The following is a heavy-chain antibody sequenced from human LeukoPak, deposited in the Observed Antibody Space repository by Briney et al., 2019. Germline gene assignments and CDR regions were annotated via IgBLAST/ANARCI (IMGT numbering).Heavy chain of an antibody. D-gene: IGHD2-15*01. CDR3: ARGARYRYCSGGSCYSLYYYYYYMDV. CDR2: INPNSGGT. V-gene: IGHV1-2*02. J-gene: IGHJ6*03. CDR1: GYTFTGYY. Sequence: ASVKVSCKASGYTFTGYYMHWVRQAPGQGLEWMGWINPNSGGTNYAQKFQGRVTMTRNTSISTAYTELSSLRSEDTAVYYCARGARYRYCSGGSCYSLYYYYYYMDVWGKGTTVTVSS.